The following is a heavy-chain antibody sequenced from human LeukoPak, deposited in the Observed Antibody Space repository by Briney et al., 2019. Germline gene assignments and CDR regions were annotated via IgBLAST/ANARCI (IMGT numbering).Heavy chain of an antibody. CDR2: ISASGSST. D-gene: IGHD3-10*01. Sequence: TGGSLRLSCAASGFTFSSYAMSWVRQAPGKGLEWVSAISASGSSTYYAGPVKGRFTISRDNSKNTLYLQMNSLRAEDTAVYSCARGGTMYYGSGNFDYWGQGTLVTVSS. CDR3: ARGGTMYYGSGNFDY. CDR1: GFTFSSYA. V-gene: IGHV3-23*01. J-gene: IGHJ4*02.